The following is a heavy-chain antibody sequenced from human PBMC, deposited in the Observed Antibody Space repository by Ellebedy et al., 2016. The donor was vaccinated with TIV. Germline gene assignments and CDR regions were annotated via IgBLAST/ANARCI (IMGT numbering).Heavy chain of an antibody. CDR3: ANDHDSSSWYMPNWIFDY. J-gene: IGHJ4*02. V-gene: IGHV3-23*01. D-gene: IGHD6-13*01. CDR2: ISGSGDST. CDR1: GFTFSSYA. Sequence: GGSLRLXCAASGFTFSSYAMSWVRLAPGKGLEWVSTISGSGDSTYSADAVKGRFTISRDNSKNTLYLQMNSLRAEDTAVYYCANDHDSSSWYMPNWIFDYWGQGTLVTVSS.